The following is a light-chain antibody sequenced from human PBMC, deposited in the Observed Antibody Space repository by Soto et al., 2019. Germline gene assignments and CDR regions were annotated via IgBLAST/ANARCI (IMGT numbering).Light chain of an antibody. Sequence: QSVLTQPPSVSGAPGQRVTISWTGSSSNIGAGYDVHWYQQLPGTAPKLLIYGNSNRPSGVPDRFSGSKSGTSASLAITGLQAKDEADYYCQSYDSSLSGYVVFGGGTKLTVL. J-gene: IGLJ2*01. CDR1: SSNIGAGYD. CDR3: QSYDSSLSGYVV. CDR2: GNS. V-gene: IGLV1-40*01.